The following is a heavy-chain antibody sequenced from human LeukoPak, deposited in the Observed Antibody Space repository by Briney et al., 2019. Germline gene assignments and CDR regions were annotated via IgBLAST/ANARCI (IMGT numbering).Heavy chain of an antibody. V-gene: IGHV3-23*01. CDR2: ISGSGGST. Sequence: PGGSPGLSCAVSGFTFSTYAMSWVRQAPGKGLEWVSAISGSGGSTYYADSVKGRFTISRDNSKNTLYLQMNSLRAEDTAVYYCAKDDRAAADYFDYWGQGTLVTVSS. CDR1: GFTFSTYA. D-gene: IGHD6-13*01. J-gene: IGHJ4*02. CDR3: AKDDRAAADYFDY.